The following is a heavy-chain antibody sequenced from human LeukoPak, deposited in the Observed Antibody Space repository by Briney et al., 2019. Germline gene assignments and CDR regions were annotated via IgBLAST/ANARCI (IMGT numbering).Heavy chain of an antibody. CDR1: GFTFSSDW. CDR2: ISTDGSTT. Sequence: GGSLRLSCAASGFTFSSDWMHWVRQAPGKGLVWVSRISTDGSTTYSADSVKGRFTISRDNTKNTLYLQMNSLRAEDTAVYYCARGGGYCSSTSCYTGLIRGWFDPWGQGTLVTVSS. J-gene: IGHJ5*02. D-gene: IGHD2-2*02. CDR3: ARGGGYCSSTSCYTGLIRGWFDP. V-gene: IGHV3-74*01.